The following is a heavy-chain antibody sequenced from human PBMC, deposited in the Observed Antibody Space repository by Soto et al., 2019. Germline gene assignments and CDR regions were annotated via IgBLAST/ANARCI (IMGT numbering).Heavy chain of an antibody. D-gene: IGHD5-12*01. CDR3: VRDSPTNLEDADTVASWFDP. CDR1: GFNFNFYW. CDR2: INGDGSTA. J-gene: IGHJ5*02. Sequence: EVLLVESGGGLVQPGGSLRLSCAASGFNFNFYWMHWVRQAPGKGLVWVSRINGDGSTADYAVSVKGRFTISRDNAKNTLFLQMDSLRVEDTAVYYCVRDSPTNLEDADTVASWFDPWGQGTLVTVSS. V-gene: IGHV3-74*01.